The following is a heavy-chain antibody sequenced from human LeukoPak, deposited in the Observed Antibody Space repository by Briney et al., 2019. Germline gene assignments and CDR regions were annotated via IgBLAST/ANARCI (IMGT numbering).Heavy chain of an antibody. D-gene: IGHD5-18*01. CDR3: ARTAEIQLWERIDY. Sequence: PSETLSLTCTVSGGSISSYYWSWIRQPPGKGLEWIGYIYYSGSTNYNPSLKSRVTISVDTSKNQFSLKLSSVTAADTAVYYCARTAEIQLWERIDYWGQGTLVTVSS. CDR2: IYYSGST. V-gene: IGHV4-59*12. J-gene: IGHJ4*02. CDR1: GGSISSYY.